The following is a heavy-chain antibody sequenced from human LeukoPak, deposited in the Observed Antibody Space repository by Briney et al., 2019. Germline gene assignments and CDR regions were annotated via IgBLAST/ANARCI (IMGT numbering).Heavy chain of an antibody. J-gene: IGHJ4*02. V-gene: IGHV3-23*01. CDR1: GFTFSNYA. Sequence: GGSLRLSCAASGFTFSNYAMSWVRQAPGKGLEWVSTISGSGGSTYYADSVKGRFTISRDNSKNTLYLQMNSLRAEDTAVYYCARDSSRGYSYGYAAYWGQGTLVAVSS. CDR2: ISGSGGST. D-gene: IGHD5-18*01. CDR3: ARDSSRGYSYGYAAY.